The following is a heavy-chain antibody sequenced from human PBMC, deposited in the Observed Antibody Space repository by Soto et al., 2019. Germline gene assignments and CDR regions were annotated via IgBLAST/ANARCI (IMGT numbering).Heavy chain of an antibody. J-gene: IGHJ5*02. Sequence: ASVKVSCKASGYTFTGYYMHWVRQAPGQGLEWMGWINPNSGGTNYAQKFQGWVTMTRDTSISTSYMELSRLRSDDTPVYYCARDGGDGSGSPGGFDPWGQGTLVTVSS. CDR3: ARDGGDGSGSPGGFDP. CDR1: GYTFTGYY. V-gene: IGHV1-2*04. CDR2: INPNSGGT. D-gene: IGHD3-10*01.